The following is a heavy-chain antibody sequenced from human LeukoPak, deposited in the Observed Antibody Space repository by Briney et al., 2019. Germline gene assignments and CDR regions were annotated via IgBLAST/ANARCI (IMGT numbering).Heavy chain of an antibody. Sequence: KASETLSLTCTVSGGSISSSSYYWGWIRQPPGKGLEWIGSIYYSGSTYYNPSLKSRVTISVDTSKNQFSLKLSSVTAADTAVYYFARHSGASMDVWGKGTTVTVSS. V-gene: IGHV4-39*01. CDR2: IYYSGST. CDR1: GGSISSSSYY. J-gene: IGHJ6*03. CDR3: ARHSGASMDV. D-gene: IGHD7-27*01.